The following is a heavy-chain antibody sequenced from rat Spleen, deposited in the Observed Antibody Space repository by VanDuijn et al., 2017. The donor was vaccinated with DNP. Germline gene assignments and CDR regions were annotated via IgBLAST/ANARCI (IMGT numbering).Heavy chain of an antibody. J-gene: IGHJ2*01. CDR3: ARRGGITFDY. V-gene: IGHV5-17*01. D-gene: IGHD1-4*01. CDR2: IMDDGSGT. Sequence: EVQLVESGGGLVQPGTSLKLSCAASGFSFSDYAMAWVRQSPKKGLEWVGNIMDDGSGTYYRDSVKGRFTVSRDNAKSTLYLQMDSLRSEDTATYYCARRGGITFDYWGQGVMVTVSS. CDR1: GFSFSDYA.